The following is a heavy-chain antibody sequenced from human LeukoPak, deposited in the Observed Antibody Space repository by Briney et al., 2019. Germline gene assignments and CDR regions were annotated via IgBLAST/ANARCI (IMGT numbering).Heavy chain of an antibody. V-gene: IGHV3-74*01. CDR1: GFTFSSYL. J-gene: IGHJ4*02. CDR2: INSDGSST. CDR3: ARDDSSGYYLY. D-gene: IGHD3-22*01. Sequence: GGSLRLSCAASGFTFSSYLMHWVRQAPGKGLVWVSRINSDGSSTSYADSVKGRFTISRDNAKNTLYLQMNSLRAEDTAVYYCARDDSSGYYLYWGQGTLVTVSS.